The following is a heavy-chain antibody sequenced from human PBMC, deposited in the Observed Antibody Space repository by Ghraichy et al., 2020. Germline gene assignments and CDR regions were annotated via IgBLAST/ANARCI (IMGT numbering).Heavy chain of an antibody. D-gene: IGHD3-10*01. V-gene: IGHV3-7*01. J-gene: IGHJ3*02. CDR2: IKQDGSEQ. CDR3: AREVGSGAFDI. Sequence: GGSLRLSCAASGFTFSSYWMSWVRQAPGKGLEWVANIKQDGSEQYYVDSVKGRFTISRDNAKNSLYLQMNSLRAEDTAVYYCAREVGSGAFDIWGQGTMVIVSS. CDR1: GFTFSSYW.